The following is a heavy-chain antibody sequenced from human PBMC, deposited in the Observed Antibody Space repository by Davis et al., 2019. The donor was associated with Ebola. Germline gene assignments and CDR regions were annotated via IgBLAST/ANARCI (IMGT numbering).Heavy chain of an antibody. J-gene: IGHJ4*02. CDR1: GFTFSSYA. CDR3: TSVVGTNDY. Sequence: GESLKISCAASGFTFSSYAMHWVRQASGKGLEWVGRIRSKANSYATAYAASVKGRFTISRDDSKNTAYLQMNSLKTEETAVYYCTSVVGTNDYWGQGTLVTVSS. V-gene: IGHV3-73*01. D-gene: IGHD1-26*01. CDR2: IRSKANSYAT.